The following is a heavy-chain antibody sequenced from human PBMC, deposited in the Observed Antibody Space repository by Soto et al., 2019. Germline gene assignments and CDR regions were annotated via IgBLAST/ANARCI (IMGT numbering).Heavy chain of an antibody. J-gene: IGHJ6*02. CDR3: AILIAVAGTRYYYYGMDV. CDR2: ISSSSSTI. D-gene: IGHD6-19*01. V-gene: IGHV3-48*01. Sequence: PGGSLRLSCAASGFTFSSYSMNWVRQAPGKGLEWVSYISSSSSTIYYADSVKGRFTISRDNAKNSLYLQMNSLRAEDTAVYYCAILIAVAGTRYYYYGMDVWGQGTTVTVSS. CDR1: GFTFSSYS.